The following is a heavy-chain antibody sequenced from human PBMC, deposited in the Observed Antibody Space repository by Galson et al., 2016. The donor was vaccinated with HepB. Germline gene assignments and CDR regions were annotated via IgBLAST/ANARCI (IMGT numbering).Heavy chain of an antibody. CDR1: GFTFSRQW. CDR3: STLRDFWSG. CDR2: IKSDGSNI. Sequence: SLRLSCAASGFTFSRQWMYWVRQAPGEGLAWVSQIKSDGSNINYADSVKGRFTISRDNAGNTLYLQMNSLRAEDTAVCYCSTLRDFWSGWGQGTLVTVSP. D-gene: IGHD3-3*01. V-gene: IGHV3-74*01. J-gene: IGHJ4*02.